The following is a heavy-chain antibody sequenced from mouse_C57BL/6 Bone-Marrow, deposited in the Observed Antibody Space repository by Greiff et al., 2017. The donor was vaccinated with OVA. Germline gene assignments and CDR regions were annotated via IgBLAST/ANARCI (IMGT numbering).Heavy chain of an antibody. V-gene: IGHV1-59*01. Sequence: QVQLQQPGAELVRPGTSVKLSCKASGYTFTSYWMHWVKQRPGQGLEWIGVIDPSDSYTNYNQKFKGKATLTVDTSSSTAYMQLSSLTAEDSAVYYCAREDDYWGKGTTLTVSS. J-gene: IGHJ2*01. CDR2: IDPSDSYT. CDR1: GYTFTSYW. CDR3: AREDDY.